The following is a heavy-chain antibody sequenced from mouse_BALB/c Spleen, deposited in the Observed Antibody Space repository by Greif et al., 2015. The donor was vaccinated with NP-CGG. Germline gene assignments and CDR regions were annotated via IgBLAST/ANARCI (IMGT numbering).Heavy chain of an antibody. V-gene: IGHV1-74*01. J-gene: IGHJ3*01. CDR2: IHPSDSET. Sequence: QVHVKQSGAELVRPGASVKLSCKASGYSFTSYWMNWVKQRPGQGLEWIGMIHPSDSETRLNQKFKDKATLTVDKSSSTAYMQLSSPTSEDSAVYYCAVSGGNYDWFAYWGQGTLVTVSA. CDR1: GYSFTSYW. D-gene: IGHD2-1*01. CDR3: AVSGGNYDWFAY.